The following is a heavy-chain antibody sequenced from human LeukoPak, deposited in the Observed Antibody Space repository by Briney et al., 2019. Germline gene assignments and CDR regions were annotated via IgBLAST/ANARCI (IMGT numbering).Heavy chain of an antibody. CDR1: GFPFSNFW. J-gene: IGHJ4*02. Sequence: GGSLRLSCVASGFPFSNFWMTWVRQAPGKGLEWVANIKQDGSETHYVDSVKGRFTISRDNAKNSLYLQMNSLRAEDAGLYYCARDAHSSSWFQDYWGQATLVTVSS. D-gene: IGHD6-13*01. V-gene: IGHV3-7*01. CDR2: IKQDGSET. CDR3: ARDAHSSSWFQDY.